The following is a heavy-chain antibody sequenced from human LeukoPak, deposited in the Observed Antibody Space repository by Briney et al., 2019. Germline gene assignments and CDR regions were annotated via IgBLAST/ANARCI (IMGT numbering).Heavy chain of an antibody. D-gene: IGHD6-19*01. CDR2: IHYTGTT. V-gene: IGHV4-59*08. CDR3: ASESLTLAGIDY. Sequence: PSETLSLTCTVSGGSISSYYWSWIRQPPGKGLEWIAYIHYTGTTGYNPSLKSRVTMLGDTSKSQFSLKLTSVTAADTAVYYCASESLTLAGIDYWGQGTLVTVSS. J-gene: IGHJ4*02. CDR1: GGSISSYY.